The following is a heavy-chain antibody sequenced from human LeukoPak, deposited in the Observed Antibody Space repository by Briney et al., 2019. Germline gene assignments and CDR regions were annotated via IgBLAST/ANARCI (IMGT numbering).Heavy chain of an antibody. CDR3: ANNKPYSSGWPLDY. CDR2: IHYDGSSK. D-gene: IGHD6-19*01. V-gene: IGHV3-30*02. J-gene: IGHJ4*02. CDR1: GFTFSNYW. Sequence: GGSVRLSCAASGFTFSNYWTSWVRQAPGKGLEWVAFIHYDGSSKYYADSVKGRFTISRDVSKNTVYLQMNSLRAEDTAVYYCANNKPYSSGWPLDYWGQGTLVTVSS.